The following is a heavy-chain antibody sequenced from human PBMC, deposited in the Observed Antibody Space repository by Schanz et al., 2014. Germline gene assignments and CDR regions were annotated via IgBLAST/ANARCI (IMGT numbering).Heavy chain of an antibody. CDR1: GFTFSSYG. CDR3: VKIGYTHWSLDD. Sequence: QVQLVESGGGVVQPGKSLRLSCAASGFTFSSYGMHWVRQAPGKGLEWVAAITYDGSNKYYADSVKGRFTISRDNSKSTLNLQMSSLRVEDTAVYYCVKIGYTHWSLDDWGQGILVTVSS. CDR2: ITYDGSNK. D-gene: IGHD6-13*01. V-gene: IGHV3-33*06. J-gene: IGHJ4*02.